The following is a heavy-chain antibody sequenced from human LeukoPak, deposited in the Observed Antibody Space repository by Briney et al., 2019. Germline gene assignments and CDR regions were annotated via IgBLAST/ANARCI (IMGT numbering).Heavy chain of an antibody. CDR1: GFTFSSSA. CDR3: ARLRCDSASCDPNGFTP. CDR2: ISADGDRT. D-gene: IGHD2-2*01. V-gene: IGHV3-23*01. J-gene: IGHJ5*02. Sequence: PGGSLRVSCAASGFTFSSSAMTWVRQAPGRGLEWVSTISADGDRTYYAESVKGRFTISRDNSNNTLYLEMNSLRGEDTAAYHCARLRCDSASCDPNGFTPWGQGTRVTVSS.